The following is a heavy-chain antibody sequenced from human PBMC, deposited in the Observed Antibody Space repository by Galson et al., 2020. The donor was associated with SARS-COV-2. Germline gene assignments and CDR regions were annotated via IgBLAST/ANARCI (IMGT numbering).Heavy chain of an antibody. CDR2: INPRDDIT. D-gene: IGHD2-21*01. Sequence: ASVKVSCKASGYTFTSYYLHWVRQAPGQGLEWVGIINPRDDITAYAQKFQGRVTMTRDTSTSTVYMELSSLRPEDTAVYYCAREWGDTSSSVVGYWCRGTLVTVSS. CDR1: GYTFTSYY. V-gene: IGHV1-46*01. CDR3: AREWGDTSSSVVGY. J-gene: IGHJ4*02.